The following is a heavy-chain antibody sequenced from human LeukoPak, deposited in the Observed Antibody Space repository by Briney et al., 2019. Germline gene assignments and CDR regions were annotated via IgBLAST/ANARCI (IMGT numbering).Heavy chain of an antibody. V-gene: IGHV3-23*01. CDR3: AKGGRITMVRGVLDV. CDR2: ISGSGGST. Sequence: AGGSLRLSCAASGLTFSSYSMNWVRQAPGKGLEWVSAISGSGGSTYYADSVKGRFTISRDNSKNTLYLQMNSLRAEDTAVYYCAKGGRITMVRGVLDVWGKGTTVTVSS. J-gene: IGHJ6*04. CDR1: GLTFSSYS. D-gene: IGHD3-10*01.